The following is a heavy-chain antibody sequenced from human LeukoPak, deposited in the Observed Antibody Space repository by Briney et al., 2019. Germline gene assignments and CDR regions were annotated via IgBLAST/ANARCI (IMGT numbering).Heavy chain of an antibody. CDR3: ATDVALYSGSYRGGFDY. D-gene: IGHD1-26*01. CDR2: MNSNSGNT. CDR1: GYTFTSYD. J-gene: IGHJ4*02. V-gene: IGHV1-8*03. Sequence: SVKVSCNASGYTFTSYDINWVRQATGQGLEWMGWMNSNSGNTGYAQKFQGRVTITRNTSISTAYMELSSLRSEDTAVYYCATDVALYSGSYRGGFDYWGQGTLVTVSS.